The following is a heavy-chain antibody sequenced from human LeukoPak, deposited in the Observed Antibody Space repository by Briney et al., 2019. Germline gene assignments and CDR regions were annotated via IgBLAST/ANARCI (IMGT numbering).Heavy chain of an antibody. Sequence: PGGSLRLSCAASGFTFSSYSMNWVRQAPGKGLEWVSSISSSSSYICYADSVKGRFTISRDNAKNSLYLQMNSLRAEDTAVYYCARNAVAGHFDYWGQGTLVTVSS. CDR1: GFTFSSYS. V-gene: IGHV3-21*01. CDR2: ISSSSSYI. CDR3: ARNAVAGHFDY. J-gene: IGHJ4*02. D-gene: IGHD6-19*01.